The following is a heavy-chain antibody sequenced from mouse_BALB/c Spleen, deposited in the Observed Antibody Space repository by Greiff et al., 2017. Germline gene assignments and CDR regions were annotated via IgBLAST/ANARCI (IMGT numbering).Heavy chain of an antibody. CDR2: IWTGGGT. Sequence: VMLVESGPGLVAPSQSLSITCTVSGFSLTSYDISWIRQPPGKGLEWLGVIWTGGGTNYNSAFMSRLSISKDNSKSQVFLKMNSLQTDDTAIYYCVRDRDWAWFAYWGQGTLVTVSA. D-gene: IGHD4-1*01. J-gene: IGHJ3*01. CDR1: GFSLTSYD. V-gene: IGHV2-9-2*01. CDR3: VRDRDWAWFAY.